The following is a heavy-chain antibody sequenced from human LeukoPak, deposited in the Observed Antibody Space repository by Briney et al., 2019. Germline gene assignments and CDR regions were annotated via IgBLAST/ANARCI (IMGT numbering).Heavy chain of an antibody. Sequence: PSETLSLTCTVSGNSISSGDNYWSWIRQPAGKGLEWIGRIYTSGSTNYNPSLKSRVTISGDTSKNQFSLKLSSVTAADTAVYYCARGIVVVVAATSAKGDYFDYWGQGTLVTVSS. V-gene: IGHV4-61*02. CDR3: ARGIVVVVAATSAKGDYFDY. CDR2: IYTSGST. J-gene: IGHJ4*02. D-gene: IGHD2-15*01. CDR1: GNSISSGDNY.